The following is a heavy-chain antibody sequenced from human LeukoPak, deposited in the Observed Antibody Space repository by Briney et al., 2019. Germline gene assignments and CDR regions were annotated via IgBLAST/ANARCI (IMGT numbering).Heavy chain of an antibody. J-gene: IGHJ4*02. CDR1: GGSVSSGSYY. CDR3: ARGMDWGAALNY. Sequence: PSETLSLTCTVSGGSVSSGSYYWSWIRQPPGKGLEWIGYIYYSGSTNYNPSLKSRVTISVDTSKNQFSLKLSAVTAADTAVYYCARGMDWGAALNYWGQGTLVTVSS. D-gene: IGHD3/OR15-3a*01. V-gene: IGHV4-61*01. CDR2: IYYSGST.